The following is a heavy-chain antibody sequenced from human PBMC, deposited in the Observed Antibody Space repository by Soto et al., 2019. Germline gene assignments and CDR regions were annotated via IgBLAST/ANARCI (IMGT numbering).Heavy chain of an antibody. CDR3: ATGWFDP. J-gene: IGHJ5*02. CDR2: ISGSGGST. CDR1: LFTVSIYA. V-gene: IGHV3-23*01. Sequence: HLGGSLRLSCSASLFTVSIYAMSWVRQAPGKGLEWVSAISGSGGSTYYADSVKGRFTISRDNSKSTLYLQMNSLRAEDTAVYYCATGWFDPWGQGTLVTVSS.